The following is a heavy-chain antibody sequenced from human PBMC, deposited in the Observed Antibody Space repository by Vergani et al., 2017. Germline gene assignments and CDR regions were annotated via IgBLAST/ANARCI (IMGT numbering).Heavy chain of an antibody. D-gene: IGHD3-16*01. V-gene: IGHV4-61*10. Sequence: QVQLQESGPGLVKPSQTLSLTCTVSGGSISSGSYYWSWIRQPAGKGLEWIGYIYYSGSTNYNPSLKSRVTISVDTSKNQFSLKLSSVTAADTAVYYCARGRDRLGYYYYMDVWGKGTTVTVSS. CDR1: GGSISSGSYY. CDR2: IYYSGST. CDR3: ARGRDRLGYYYYMDV. J-gene: IGHJ6*03.